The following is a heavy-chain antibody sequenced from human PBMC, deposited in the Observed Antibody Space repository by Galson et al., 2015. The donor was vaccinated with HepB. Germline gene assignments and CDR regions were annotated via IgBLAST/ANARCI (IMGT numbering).Heavy chain of an antibody. Sequence: SLRLSCAASGFTFSNYAIHWVRQAAGKGLEYVSGISNDGGRTDYADSVQGRFTISRDNSKNTLYLQMSSLRVEDTAVYHCVKGYNYAEFDYWGQGTLVTVSS. D-gene: IGHD5-18*01. V-gene: IGHV3-64D*06. CDR2: ISNDGGRT. CDR1: GFTFSNYA. CDR3: VKGYNYAEFDY. J-gene: IGHJ4*02.